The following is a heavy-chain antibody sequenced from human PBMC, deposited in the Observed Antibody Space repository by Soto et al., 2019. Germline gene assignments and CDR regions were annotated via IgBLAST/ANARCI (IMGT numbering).Heavy chain of an antibody. V-gene: IGHV4-59*12. D-gene: IGHD4-4*01. CDR3: ARGMTTVTTLDY. CDR1: GGSISSYY. J-gene: IGHJ4*02. CDR2: IYYSGST. Sequence: SETLSLTCSVSGGSISSYYWSWIRQPPGKGLEWIGYIYYSGSTNYNPSLKSRVTISVDTSKNQFSLKLGSVTAADTAVYYCARGMTTVTTLDYWGQGTLVTVSS.